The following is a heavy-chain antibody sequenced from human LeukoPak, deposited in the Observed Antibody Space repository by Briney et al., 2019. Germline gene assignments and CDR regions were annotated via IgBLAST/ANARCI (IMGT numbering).Heavy chain of an antibody. V-gene: IGHV3-23*01. CDR2: ISGSGGST. CDR3: ATDCSSTSCLPFDY. D-gene: IGHD2-2*01. J-gene: IGHJ4*02. Sequence: GGSLRLSCAASGFTFSSYAMSWVRQAPGKGLEWVSAISGSGGSTYYADSVKGRFTISRDNSKNTLYLQMNSLRAEDTAVYYCATDCSSTSCLPFDYWGQGTLVTVSS. CDR1: GFTFSSYA.